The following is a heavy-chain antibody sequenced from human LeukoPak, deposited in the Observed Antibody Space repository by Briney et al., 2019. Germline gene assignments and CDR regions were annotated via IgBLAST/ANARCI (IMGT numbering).Heavy chain of an antibody. J-gene: IGHJ6*02. D-gene: IGHD2-2*01. Sequence: ASVKVSFKASGYTFTGYYMHWVRQAPGQGLEWMGWINPNSGGTNYAQKFQGWVTMTRDTSISTAYMELSRLRSDDTAVYYCARARCSSTSCYFPYYYYGMDVWGQGTTVTVSS. V-gene: IGHV1-2*04. CDR3: ARARCSSTSCYFPYYYYGMDV. CDR1: GYTFTGYY. CDR2: INPNSGGT.